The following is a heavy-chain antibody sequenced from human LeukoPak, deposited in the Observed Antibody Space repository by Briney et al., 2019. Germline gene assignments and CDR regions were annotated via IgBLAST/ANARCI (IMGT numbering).Heavy chain of an antibody. CDR1: GFTFTNYA. V-gene: IGHV3-23*01. CDR3: AKWGDYDILTGYYVPDY. CDR2: ITGSDGTS. J-gene: IGHJ4*02. Sequence: PGTSLRLSCLASGFTFTNYAMSWVRQAPGKGLEWVSAITGSDGTSHYADSVKGRFTISRDNSKNTLYLQVNSLRAEDTAVYYCAKWGDYDILTGYYVPDYWGQGTLVTVSS. D-gene: IGHD3-9*01.